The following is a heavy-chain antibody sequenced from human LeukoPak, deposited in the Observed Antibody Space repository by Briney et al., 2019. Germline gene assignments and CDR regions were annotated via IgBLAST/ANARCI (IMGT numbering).Heavy chain of an antibody. J-gene: IGHJ3*02. Sequence: GGSLRLSCAASGFTFTTYEMNWVRQAPGKGLEWVSFISSSGSIIYYADSVQGRFTISRDNAKNSLYLQMNSLRAEDTAVYYCATQGRSAIQGIWGQGTMVTVSS. V-gene: IGHV3-48*03. CDR3: ATQGRSAIQGI. CDR2: ISSSGSII. CDR1: GFTFTTYE. D-gene: IGHD3-3*01.